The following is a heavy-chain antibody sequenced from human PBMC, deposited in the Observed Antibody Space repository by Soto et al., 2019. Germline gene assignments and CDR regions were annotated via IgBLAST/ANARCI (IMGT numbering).Heavy chain of an antibody. V-gene: IGHV4-30-2*01. D-gene: IGHD2-8*01. CDR3: ARSWMYAPRFHT. CDR1: GGSISSGGYS. J-gene: IGHJ5*02. CDR2: IYHSGST. Sequence: QLQLQESGSGLVKPSQTLSLTCAVSGGSISSGGYSWSWIRQPPGKGLEWIGYIYHSGSTYYNPSLKRRFAISVDRSKNQFPLKPSSVPAAYTAVYYCARSWMYAPRFHTWGPAPLVTASS.